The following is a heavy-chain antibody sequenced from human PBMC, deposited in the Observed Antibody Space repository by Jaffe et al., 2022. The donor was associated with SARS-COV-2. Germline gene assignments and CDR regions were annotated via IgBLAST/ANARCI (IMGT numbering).Heavy chain of an antibody. CDR3: ARELTGGDSSGNFDY. CDR1: GGSISSGDYY. CDR2: IYYSGST. D-gene: IGHD3-22*01. J-gene: IGHJ4*02. Sequence: QVQLQESGPGLVKPSQTLSLTCTVSGGSISSGDYYWSWIRQPPGKGLEWIGYIYYSGSTYYNPSLKSRVTISVDTSKNQFSLKLSSVTAADTAVYYCARELTGGDSSGNFDYWGQGTLVTVSS. V-gene: IGHV4-30-4*01.